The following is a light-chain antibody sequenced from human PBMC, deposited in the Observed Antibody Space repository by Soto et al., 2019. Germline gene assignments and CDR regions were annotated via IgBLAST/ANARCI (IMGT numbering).Light chain of an antibody. V-gene: IGKV1-39*01. Sequence: DIHLTQSPSSLSAAVGDRVTITCRASQAILTYLNWLQQKAGKAPEVLIYGASGLRSGVPSRFTGSGSAGDFTLSITSLQREDAGTYFCQQTFSPDVIFGGGTKV. CDR3: QQTFSPDVI. CDR2: GAS. J-gene: IGKJ4*01. CDR1: QAILTY.